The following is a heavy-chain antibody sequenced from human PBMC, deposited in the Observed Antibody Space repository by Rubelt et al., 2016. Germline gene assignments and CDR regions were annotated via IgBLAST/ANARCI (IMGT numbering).Heavy chain of an antibody. CDR2: INHSGST. CDR3: AREVYCGGDCYSEDAFDI. Sequence: QVQLQQWGAGLLKPSETLSLTCAVSGGSFRGSYWSWIRQPPGKGLEWLGEINHSGSTNYNPSLKMRVPISVDTSKDQFSLKLSSVTAADTAVYYCAREVYCGGDCYSEDAFDIWGQGTMVTVSS. V-gene: IGHV4-34*01. J-gene: IGHJ3*02. D-gene: IGHD2-21*02. CDR1: GGSFRGSY.